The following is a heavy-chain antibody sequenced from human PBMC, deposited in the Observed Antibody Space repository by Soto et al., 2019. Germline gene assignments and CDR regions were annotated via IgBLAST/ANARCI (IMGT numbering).Heavy chain of an antibody. Sequence: GRSLRLSCAVSGSRFSSDWMHWVRQSPGKGLVWVSHINSDGSSTSYADFVKGRFTIARDNAKNPVYLQMKSLTAADTAVYYCARDRYYCLHVWGQGTLETISS. CDR2: INSDGSST. V-gene: IGHV3-74*01. CDR3: ARDRYYCLHV. J-gene: IGHJ6*01. CDR1: GSRFSSDW.